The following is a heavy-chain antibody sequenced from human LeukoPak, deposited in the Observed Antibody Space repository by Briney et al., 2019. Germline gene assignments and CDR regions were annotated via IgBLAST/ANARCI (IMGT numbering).Heavy chain of an antibody. D-gene: IGHD2-15*01. CDR1: GYTFTGYY. J-gene: IGHJ4*02. V-gene: IGHV1-2*02. CDR2: INPNSGGT. CDR3: ARLHCSGGSCYSSPFDY. Sequence: GASVKVSCKASGYTFTGYYMHWVRQAPGQGLEWMGWINPNSGGTNYAQKFQGRVTMTRDTSISTAYMELSRLRSDDTAVYYCARLHCSGGSCYSSPFDYWGQGTLVTVSS.